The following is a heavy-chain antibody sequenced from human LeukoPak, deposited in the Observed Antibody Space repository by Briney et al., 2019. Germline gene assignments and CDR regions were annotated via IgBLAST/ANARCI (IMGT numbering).Heavy chain of an antibody. D-gene: IGHD3-22*01. V-gene: IGHV5-51*01. CDR3: ARQRSTAYYDSSGLPYDAFDI. Sequence: GESLKISCKGSGYRFTTYWIGWVRPMPGKGLEWMGIIYPDDSDTRYSPSFQGQVTISADKSISTAYLQWSSPKASDTAMYYCARQRSTAYYDSSGLPYDAFDIWGQGTMVNVSS. CDR1: GYRFTTYW. J-gene: IGHJ3*02. CDR2: IYPDDSDT.